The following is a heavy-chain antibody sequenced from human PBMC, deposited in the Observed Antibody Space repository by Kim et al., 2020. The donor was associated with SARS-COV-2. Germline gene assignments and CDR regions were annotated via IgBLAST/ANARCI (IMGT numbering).Heavy chain of an antibody. Sequence: SETLSLTCTVSGGSISSSSYYWGWIRQPPGKGLEWIGSFYYSGSTYYNPSLKSRVTISVDTSKNQFSLKLSSVTAADTAVYYCARLAPAEGYDFWSGYFDYWGQGTLVTVSS. J-gene: IGHJ4*02. V-gene: IGHV4-39*01. CDR2: FYYSGST. CDR1: GGSISSSSYY. D-gene: IGHD3-3*01. CDR3: ARLAPAEGYDFWSGYFDY.